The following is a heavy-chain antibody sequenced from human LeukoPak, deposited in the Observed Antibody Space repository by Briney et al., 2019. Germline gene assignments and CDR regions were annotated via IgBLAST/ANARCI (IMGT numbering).Heavy chain of an antibody. D-gene: IGHD6-19*01. V-gene: IGHV4-61*01. CDR3: ARAGIAVAGSRYYFDY. CDR2: IYYSGST. Sequence: SETLSLTCTVSGGSIDSRSYYWSWIRQPPGKGLECIGYIYYSGSTNYNPSLKSRVTISLDTSKNQFSLKLSSVTAADTAVYYCARAGIAVAGSRYYFDYWGQGTLVTVSS. CDR1: GGSIDSRSYY. J-gene: IGHJ4*02.